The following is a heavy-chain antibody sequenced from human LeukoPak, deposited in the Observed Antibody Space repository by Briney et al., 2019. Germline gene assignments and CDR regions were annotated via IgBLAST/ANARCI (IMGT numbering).Heavy chain of an antibody. D-gene: IGHD3-10*01. CDR1: GGSFSGYY. CDR2: INHSGST. J-gene: IGHJ5*02. CDR3: ARSIXMVXGVKGRYNWFDP. V-gene: IGHV4-34*01. Sequence: SETLSLTCAVYGGSFSGYYWSWIRQPPGKGLEWIGEINHSGSTNYNPSLKSRVTISVDTSKNQFSLKLSSVTAADTAVYYCARSIXMVXGVKGRYNWFDPWGQGTLVTVSS.